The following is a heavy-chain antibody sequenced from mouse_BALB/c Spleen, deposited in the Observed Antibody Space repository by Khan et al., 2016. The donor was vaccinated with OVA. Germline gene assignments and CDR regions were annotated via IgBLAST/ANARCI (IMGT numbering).Heavy chain of an antibody. CDR1: GYSITSNYA. CDR3: ARQNYYGYALDY. D-gene: IGHD1-1*01. J-gene: IGHJ4*01. Sequence: VQLKESGPGLVKPSQSLSLTCTVTGYSITSNYAWSWIRQFPGNKLEWMGYISYSGSTNYNPSLKSRISVTRDTSENQFFLQLNSVTIEDTATYYCARQNYYGYALDYWGQGTSVTVSS. CDR2: ISYSGST. V-gene: IGHV3-2*02.